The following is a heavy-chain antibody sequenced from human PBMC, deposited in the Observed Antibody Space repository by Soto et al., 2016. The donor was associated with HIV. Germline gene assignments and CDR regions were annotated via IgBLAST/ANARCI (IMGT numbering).Heavy chain of an antibody. CDR1: GGSISSDY. V-gene: IGHV4-59*01. Sequence: QVQLQESGPGLVKPSETLSLTCTVSGGSISSDYWSWIRQPPGKGLEWIGYIYYSGSTNYNPSLKSRVTISIDTSKNQFSLRLGSVTAADTAVYYCARGTSGYDWSGYYFDYWGQGTLVTVSS. CDR3: ARGTSGYDWSGYYFDY. J-gene: IGHJ4*02. D-gene: IGHD5-12*01. CDR2: IYYSGST.